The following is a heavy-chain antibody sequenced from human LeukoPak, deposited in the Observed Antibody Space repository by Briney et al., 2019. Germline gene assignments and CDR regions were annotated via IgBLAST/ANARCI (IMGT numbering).Heavy chain of an antibody. V-gene: IGHV1-8*01. J-gene: IGHJ4*02. CDR2: MNPNSGNT. D-gene: IGHD6-19*01. Sequence: ASVKVSCKASGYTFTSYDINWVRQATGQGLEWMGWMNPNSGNTGYAQKFQGRVTMTRNTSISTAYMELSSLRVEDTAVYYCTRVIVAVPGYFDYFDFWGQGVLVTVSS. CDR3: TRVIVAVPGYFDYFDF. CDR1: GYTFTSYD.